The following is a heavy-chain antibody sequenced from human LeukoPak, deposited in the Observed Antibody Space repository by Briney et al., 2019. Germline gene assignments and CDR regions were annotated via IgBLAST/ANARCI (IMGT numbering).Heavy chain of an antibody. V-gene: IGHV4-59*08. CDR1: GGSISSYY. CDR3: ARIGCSSTSCRSNYYYYYGMDV. CDR2: IYYSGST. D-gene: IGHD2-2*01. Sequence: PSETLSLTCTVSGGSISSYYWSWIRQPPGKGLEWIGYIYYSGSTNYNPSLKSRVAISVDTPKNQFSLKLSSVTDADTAVYYCARIGCSSTSCRSNYYYYYGMDVWGQGTTVTVSS. J-gene: IGHJ6*02.